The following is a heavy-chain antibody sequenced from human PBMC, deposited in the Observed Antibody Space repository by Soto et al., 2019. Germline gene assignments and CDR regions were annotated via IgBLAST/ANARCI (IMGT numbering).Heavy chain of an antibody. CDR1: GFTFSPYW. D-gene: IGHD6-19*01. Sequence: EVQLVESGGGLVQPGGSLRLSCAVSGFTFSPYWMSWVRQAPGKGLQWVAIIKDDGGDEHYLEAVRGRFTISRDNAKKSLYLAMDSLRVEDTAVYYCAGGSGWISDSWGQGTLVNVSS. CDR2: IKDDGGDE. J-gene: IGHJ4*02. V-gene: IGHV3-7*05. CDR3: AGGSGWISDS.